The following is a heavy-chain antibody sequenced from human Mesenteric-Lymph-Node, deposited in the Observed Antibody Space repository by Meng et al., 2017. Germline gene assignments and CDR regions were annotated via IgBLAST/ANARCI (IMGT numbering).Heavy chain of an antibody. CDR2: IGSAGDR. D-gene: IGHD3-16*01. CDR3: ARDRFEITFGGVIDY. J-gene: IGHJ4*02. V-gene: IGHV3-13*01. CDR1: GFTFSAYD. Sequence: GESLKISCAASGFTFSAYDMHWVRQTPGKGLEWVSAIGSAGDRYYAGSVKGRFSISRENGKNSLYLQMDSLSAGDTAVYYCARDRFEITFGGVIDYWGQGPLVPVSS.